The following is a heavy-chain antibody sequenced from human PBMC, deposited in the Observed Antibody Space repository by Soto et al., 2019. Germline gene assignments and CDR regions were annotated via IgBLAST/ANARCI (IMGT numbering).Heavy chain of an antibody. V-gene: IGHV1-69*01. CDR1: GGTFSSYA. J-gene: IGHJ1*01. Sequence: QVQLVQSGAEVKKSGSSVKVSCKASGGTFSSYAISWVRQAPGQGLEWMGGIIPIFGTANYAQKFQGRVTITADESTSTDYMELRSLRSEDTAVYYCARLNYDSRVYEYFQHWGQGTLVTVSS. CDR2: IIPIFGTA. CDR3: ARLNYDSRVYEYFQH. D-gene: IGHD3-22*01.